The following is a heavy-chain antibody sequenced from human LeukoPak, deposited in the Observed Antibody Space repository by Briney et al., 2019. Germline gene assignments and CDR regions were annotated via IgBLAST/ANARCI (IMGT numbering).Heavy chain of an antibody. CDR2: IIPILGIA. J-gene: IGHJ6*02. D-gene: IGHD6-13*01. CDR1: GGTFSSYT. V-gene: IGHV1-69*02. CDR3: ATTAGAAGGYYGMDV. Sequence: SVKVSCKASGGTFSSYTISWVRQAPGQGLEWMGRIIPILGIANYAQKFQGRVTITADKYTSTAYMELSSMRSEDTAVYYCATTAGAAGGYYGMDVWGQGTTVTVSS.